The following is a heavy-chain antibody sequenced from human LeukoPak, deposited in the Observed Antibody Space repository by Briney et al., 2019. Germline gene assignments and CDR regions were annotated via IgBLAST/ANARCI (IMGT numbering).Heavy chain of an antibody. D-gene: IGHD6-19*01. J-gene: IGHJ5*02. Sequence: ASVKVSCKASGYTFTGYYMHWVRQAPGQGLEWMGWINPNSGGTNYAQKFQGRVTMTRDTSISTAYMELSRLRSDDTAVYYCARPAVAGTNWFDPWGQGTLVTVSS. CDR3: ARPAVAGTNWFDP. CDR1: GYTFTGYY. CDR2: INPNSGGT. V-gene: IGHV1-2*02.